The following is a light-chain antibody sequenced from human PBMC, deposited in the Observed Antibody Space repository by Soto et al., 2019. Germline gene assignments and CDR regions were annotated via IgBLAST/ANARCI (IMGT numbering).Light chain of an antibody. Sequence: EIVLTQSPGTLSLSSGERATLSCRASQRVSSSNVAWYQQKPGQAPRLLIYVASTRATGIPARFSGSGSGTEFTLTISRLQAEDFTVYYCQQYNNWWTFGQGTKVDIK. CDR2: VAS. J-gene: IGKJ1*01. V-gene: IGKV3-15*01. CDR1: QRVSSSN. CDR3: QQYNNWWT.